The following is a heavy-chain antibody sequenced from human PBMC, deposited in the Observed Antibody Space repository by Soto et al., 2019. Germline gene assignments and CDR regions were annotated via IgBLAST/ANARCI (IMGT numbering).Heavy chain of an antibody. D-gene: IGHD3-22*01. J-gene: IGHJ4*02. Sequence: PSETLSLTCTVSGGSISSGDYYWSWIRQPPGKGLEWIGYIYYSGSTYYNPSLKSRVTISVDTSKNQFSLKLSSVTAADTAVYYCAGTDYDSSGYFDYWGQGTLVTVSS. V-gene: IGHV4-30-4*02. CDR2: IYYSGST. CDR1: GGSISSGDYY. CDR3: AGTDYDSSGYFDY.